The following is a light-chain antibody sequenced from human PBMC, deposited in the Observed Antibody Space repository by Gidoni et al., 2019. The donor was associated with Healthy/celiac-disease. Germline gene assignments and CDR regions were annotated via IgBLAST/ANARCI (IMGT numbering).Light chain of an antibody. CDR2: GAS. J-gene: IGKJ2*01. Sequence: EIVMTQSPATLSVSPGERATLSCRASQSVSSNLAWYQQKPGQAPRLLIYGASTRATGIPARFSGSGSGTEFTLTISSLQSEDFAVYYCQHYNNWPPYTFGQXTKLEIK. V-gene: IGKV3-15*01. CDR1: QSVSSN. CDR3: QHYNNWPPYT.